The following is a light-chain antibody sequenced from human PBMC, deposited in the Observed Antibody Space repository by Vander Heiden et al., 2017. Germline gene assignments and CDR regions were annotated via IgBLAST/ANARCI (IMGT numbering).Light chain of an antibody. J-gene: IGLJ1*01. Sequence: SSELTQDPAVSVALGQTARITCQGDSLRSYYASWYQQKPGQAPVRVIYGKNNRPSGIPDRFSGSTSGNTASLNITGAQAEDEADYYWNSRDSSGNQLVFGTGTKVTVL. CDR2: GKN. V-gene: IGLV3-19*01. CDR1: SLRSYY. CDR3: NSRDSSGNQLV.